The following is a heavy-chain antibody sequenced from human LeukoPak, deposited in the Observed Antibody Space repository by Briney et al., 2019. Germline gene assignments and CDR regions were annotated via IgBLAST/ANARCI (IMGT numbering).Heavy chain of an antibody. D-gene: IGHD2-2*01. V-gene: IGHV4-4*02. CDR3: ARDTVVVPAATGVNWFDP. Sequence: PSGTLSLTCAVSGGSISSSNWWSWVRHPPGKGLEWIGEIYHSGSTNYNPSLKSRVTISVDKSKNQFSLKLSSVTAADTAVYYCARDTVVVPAATGVNWFDPWGQGTLVTVSS. CDR1: GGSISSSNW. CDR2: IYHSGST. J-gene: IGHJ5*02.